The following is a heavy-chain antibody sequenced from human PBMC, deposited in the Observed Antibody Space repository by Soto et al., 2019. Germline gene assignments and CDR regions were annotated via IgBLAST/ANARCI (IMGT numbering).Heavy chain of an antibody. Sequence: QVQLVQSGAEVKKPGASVKVSCKASGYTFTSYAMHWVRQAPGQRLEWMGWINAGNGNTKYSQKFQGRVTITRDTSASTAYMERSSLRSEDTAVYYCARVGIPRYGDYVFDPWGQGTLVTVSS. CDR2: INAGNGNT. J-gene: IGHJ5*02. V-gene: IGHV1-3*01. D-gene: IGHD4-17*01. CDR1: GYTFTSYA. CDR3: ARVGIPRYGDYVFDP.